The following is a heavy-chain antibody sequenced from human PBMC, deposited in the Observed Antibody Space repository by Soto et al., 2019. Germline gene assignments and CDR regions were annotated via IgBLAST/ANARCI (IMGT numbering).Heavy chain of an antibody. V-gene: IGHV1-46*03. Sequence: VQLVQSGAEVKRPGASVKISCKASGDTLSTYYMHWARQAPGQGLEWMGIINPRSGKTNYPQKSQGRGTMTRDTSTTTVYMELSTLRSEDTAMYYCARGVGYSDSSGYPFDYWGQGTLVTVSS. CDR3: ARGVGYSDSSGYPFDY. D-gene: IGHD3-22*01. CDR1: GDTLSTYY. J-gene: IGHJ4*02. CDR2: INPRSGKT.